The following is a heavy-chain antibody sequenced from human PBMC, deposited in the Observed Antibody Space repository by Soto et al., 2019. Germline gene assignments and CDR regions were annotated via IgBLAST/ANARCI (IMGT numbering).Heavy chain of an antibody. CDR3: ARSYHGDYRKRITNWFDP. V-gene: IGHV4-59*01. CDR1: GGSISSYF. Sequence: SETLSLTCTVSGGSISSYFWSWIRQPPGKGLEWIGYIYYSGSTNYNPSLKSRVTITRDTSASTAYMELSSLRSEDTAVYYCARSYHGDYRKRITNWFDPWGQGTLVTVSS. J-gene: IGHJ5*02. D-gene: IGHD4-17*01. CDR2: IYYSGST.